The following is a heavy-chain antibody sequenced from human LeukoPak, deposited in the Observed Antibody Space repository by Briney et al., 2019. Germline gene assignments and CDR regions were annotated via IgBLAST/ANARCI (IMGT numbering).Heavy chain of an antibody. CDR2: INHRGST. CDR3: AAATGTRYFDY. Sequence: SETLSLTCAVYGGSFSGYYWSWIRQPPGKGLEWIGGINHRGSTNYNPSRKSRVTLSVDTSKNQFVLKLSAVRAADTTVSYWAAATGTRYFDYWGRGTLVTVSS. CDR1: GGSFSGYY. J-gene: IGHJ4*02. V-gene: IGHV4-34*01. D-gene: IGHD6-13*01.